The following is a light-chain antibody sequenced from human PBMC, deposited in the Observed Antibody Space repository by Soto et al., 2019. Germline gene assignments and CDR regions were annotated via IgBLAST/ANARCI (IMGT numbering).Light chain of an antibody. CDR2: GVT. J-gene: IGLJ1*01. CDR3: SSFTSNRIYV. CDR1: HNDIGTYDY. V-gene: IGLV2-14*03. Sequence: QSALAHPPSVSGSPGQSITISCTGNHNDIGTYDYVSWYQQHPGRAPRLLIHGVTTRPSGISGRFSASKSGLTASLTISGLQPEDEADYYCSSFTSNRIYVFGPGSKATVL.